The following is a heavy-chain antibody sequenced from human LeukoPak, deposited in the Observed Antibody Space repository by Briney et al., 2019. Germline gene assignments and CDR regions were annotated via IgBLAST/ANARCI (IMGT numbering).Heavy chain of an antibody. CDR2: IYYSGST. V-gene: IGHV4-39*01. J-gene: IGHJ4*02. CDR1: GGSISSSSYY. Sequence: PSETLSLTCTVSGGSISSSSYYWGWIRQPPGKGLEWIGSIYYSGSTYYNPSLKSRVTISVDTSKNQFSLKLSSVTAADTAVYYCARRSYYDSSGYYSHWGQGTLVTVSS. CDR3: ARRSYYDSSGYYSH. D-gene: IGHD3-22*01.